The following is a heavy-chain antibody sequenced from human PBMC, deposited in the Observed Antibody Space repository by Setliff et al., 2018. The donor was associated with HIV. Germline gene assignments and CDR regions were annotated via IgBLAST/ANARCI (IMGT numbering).Heavy chain of an antibody. CDR3: AKGHYSSGDSKQNGFDM. V-gene: IGHV3-23*01. CDR1: GFTFSNYA. D-gene: IGHD3-22*01. CDR2: ISGSGGLT. J-gene: IGHJ3*02. Sequence: GASLKISCAASGFTFSNYAMNWVRQAPGKGLEWVSTISGSGGLTFYADSVKGRFTIARDNSKNTLYLQMNSLRAEDTVVYYCAKGHYSSGDSKQNGFDMWGQGTSVTVS.